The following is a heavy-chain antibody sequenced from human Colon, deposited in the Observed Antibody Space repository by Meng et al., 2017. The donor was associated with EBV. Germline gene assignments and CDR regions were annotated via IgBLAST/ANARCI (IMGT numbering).Heavy chain of an antibody. CDR3: ARDDASEFD. Sequence: EVQLVESGGGLVHPGGSLRLSCAASGFSFSGYWMHWVRQAPGKGLAWVSRINGDGSGTIYADSVKGRFSISRDNAKNTLYLQMNSLRAEDTATYYCARDDASEFDWGQGTLVTVSS. J-gene: IGHJ4*02. V-gene: IGHV3-74*01. CDR2: INGDGSGT. D-gene: IGHD3-10*01. CDR1: GFSFSGYW.